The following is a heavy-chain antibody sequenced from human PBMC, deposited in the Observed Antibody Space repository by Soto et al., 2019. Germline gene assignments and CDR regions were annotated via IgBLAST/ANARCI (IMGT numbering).Heavy chain of an antibody. D-gene: IGHD6-13*01. CDR1: VFTFIKYS. CDR2: ISSRSTYI. V-gene: IGHV3-21*01. Sequence: WRSLRLSCASSVFTFIKYSVNWVRQPPGKGLEWVSSISSRSTYIFYADSVKGRFTISRDNAKNSLYLQMNSRRAEDTGVYYCARPRLPAAGDYYYYYGMDVWGQGTTVGVSS. J-gene: IGHJ6*02. CDR3: ARPRLPAAGDYYYYYGMDV.